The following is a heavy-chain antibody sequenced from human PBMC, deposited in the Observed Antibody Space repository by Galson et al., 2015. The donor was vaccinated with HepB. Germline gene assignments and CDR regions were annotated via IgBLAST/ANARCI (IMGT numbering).Heavy chain of an antibody. CDR3: ARDSLGGMDV. CDR1: GDSVSSNSAA. D-gene: IGHD7-27*01. CDR2: TYYRSKWYN. Sequence: CAISGDSVSSNSAAWYWIRQSPSRGLEWLGRTYYRSKWYNDYAESVKSRITINPDTSNNQFSLQLNSVTHEDTAVYYCARDSLGGMDVWGQGTTVTVSS. V-gene: IGHV6-1*01. J-gene: IGHJ6*02.